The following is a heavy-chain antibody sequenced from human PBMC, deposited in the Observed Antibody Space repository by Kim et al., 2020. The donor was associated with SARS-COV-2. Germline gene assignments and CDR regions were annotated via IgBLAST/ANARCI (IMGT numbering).Heavy chain of an antibody. CDR2: ISSSSSYI. CDR3: ARVRTGDYRPLDY. CDR1: GFTFSSYS. J-gene: IGHJ4*02. D-gene: IGHD4-17*01. Sequence: GGSLRLSCAASGFTFSSYSMNWVRQAPGKGLEWVSSISSSSSYIYYADSVKGRFTISRDNAKNSLYLQMNSLRAEDTAVYYCARVRTGDYRPLDYWGQGTLVTVSS. V-gene: IGHV3-21*01.